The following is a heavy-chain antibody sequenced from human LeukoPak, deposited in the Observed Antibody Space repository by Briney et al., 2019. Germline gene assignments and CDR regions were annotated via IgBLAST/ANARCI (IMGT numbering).Heavy chain of an antibody. J-gene: IGHJ4*02. CDR2: IYYTGNT. CDR1: GGSISNSC. D-gene: IGHD1-26*01. Sequence: PSETLSLTCTVSGGSISNSCWSWIRQPPGEGLEWIAYIYYTGNTKYNPSLKSRVTISVDTSKNQFSLRLSTVTASDTAVYYCARDSGSSPTFDYWGQGTLVTVSS. V-gene: IGHV4-59*01. CDR3: ARDSGSSPTFDY.